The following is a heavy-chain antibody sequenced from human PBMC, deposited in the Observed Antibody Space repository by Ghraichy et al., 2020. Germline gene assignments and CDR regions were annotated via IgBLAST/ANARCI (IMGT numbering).Heavy chain of an antibody. CDR2: ISGSGGST. V-gene: IGHV3-23*01. CDR3: AKPPDGDYGFLHFDY. D-gene: IGHD4-17*01. Sequence: GGSLRLSCAASGFTFSSYAMSWVRQAPGKGLEWVSAISGSGGSTYYADSVKGRFTISRDNSKNTLYLQMNSLRAEDTAVYYCAKPPDGDYGFLHFDYWGQGTLVTVSS. J-gene: IGHJ4*02. CDR1: GFTFSSYA.